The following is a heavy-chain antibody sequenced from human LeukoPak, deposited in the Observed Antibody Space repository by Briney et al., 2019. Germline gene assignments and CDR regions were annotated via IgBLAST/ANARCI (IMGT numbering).Heavy chain of an antibody. CDR1: GFTFSSYS. Sequence: GGSLRLSCAASGFTFSSYSMNWVRQAPGKGLEWVSYISSSSSTIYYADSVKGRFTISRDNAKNSLYLQMNSLRAEDTAVYYCARGDYYDSSGYYYDWFDPWAREPWSPSPQ. J-gene: IGHJ5*02. V-gene: IGHV3-48*04. CDR3: ARGDYYDSSGYYYDWFDP. D-gene: IGHD3-22*01. CDR2: ISSSSSTI.